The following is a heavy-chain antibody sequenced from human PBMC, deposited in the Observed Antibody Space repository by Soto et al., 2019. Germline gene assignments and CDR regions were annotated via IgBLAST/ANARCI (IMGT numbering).Heavy chain of an antibody. CDR1: GFTFSNYW. Sequence: EVQVVESGGALVQHGGSLRLSCAASGFTFSNYWMHWVRQVPGEGLVWVSSINNNGTRTWYADSVRGRIAMSRENARNLVYLQMNSLRAEDTAVYYCGTTFEYWGQGALVTVSS. V-gene: IGHV3-74*01. J-gene: IGHJ4*02. CDR2: INNNGTRT. D-gene: IGHD1-26*01. CDR3: GTTFEY.